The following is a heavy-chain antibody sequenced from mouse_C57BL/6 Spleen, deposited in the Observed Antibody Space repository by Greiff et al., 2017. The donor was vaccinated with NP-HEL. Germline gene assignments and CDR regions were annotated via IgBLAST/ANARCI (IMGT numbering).Heavy chain of an antibody. J-gene: IGHJ1*03. V-gene: IGHV1-15*01. CDR1: GYTFTDYE. D-gene: IGHD1-1*01. Sequence: VKVVESGAELVRPGASVTLSCKASGYTFTDYEMHWVKQTPVHGLEWIGAIDPETGGTAYNQKFKGKAILTADKSSSTAYMELRSLTSEDSAVYYCTRGNFITTVVEGYFDVWGTGTTVTVSS. CDR3: TRGNFITTVVEGYFDV. CDR2: IDPETGGT.